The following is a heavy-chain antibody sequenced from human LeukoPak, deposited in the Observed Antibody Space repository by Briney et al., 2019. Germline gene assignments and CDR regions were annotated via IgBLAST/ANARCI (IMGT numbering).Heavy chain of an antibody. J-gene: IGHJ3*02. CDR2: IYSGGGT. V-gene: IGHV3-66*01. CDR3: ARDHYVDAFDI. D-gene: IGHD3-16*01. Sequence: GGSLRLSCAASGFTFSGYTMNWVRQAPGKGLEWVSVIYSGGGTYYADAVKGRFTISRDNSKNTLYLQMNSLRAGDTAVYYCARDHYVDAFDIWGQGTMVTVSS. CDR1: GFTFSGYT.